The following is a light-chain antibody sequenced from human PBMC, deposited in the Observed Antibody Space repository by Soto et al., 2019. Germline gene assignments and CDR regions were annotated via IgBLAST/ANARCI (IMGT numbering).Light chain of an antibody. CDR3: QNYDDEPLT. J-gene: IGKJ4*01. CDR2: DAS. CDR1: RGLSND. Sequence: DLMMTQSPSSLSASVGDRVTITCRAGRGLSNDLAWYQQKQGKVPKLLLYDASTLQLGVSSRFSGSGSGTDFTLTISSLQPEDVATYYCQNYDDEPLTFGGGTKVEIK. V-gene: IGKV1-27*01.